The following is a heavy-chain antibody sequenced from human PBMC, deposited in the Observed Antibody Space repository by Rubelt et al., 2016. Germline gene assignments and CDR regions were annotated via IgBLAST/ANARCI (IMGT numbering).Heavy chain of an antibody. V-gene: IGHV1-18*01. J-gene: IGHJ5*02. D-gene: IGHD6-13*01. Sequence: QVQLVQSGAEVKKPGASVKVSCKASGYTFTSYGISWVRQAPGQGLEWMGWISAYNGNTNYAQKPQGRVTITTDTSTSTAYMGRRSLRSDDTAVYYCASMYSSSWYRGWFDPWGQGTLVTVSS. CDR1: GYTFTSYG. CDR2: ISAYNGNT. CDR3: ASMYSSSWYRGWFDP.